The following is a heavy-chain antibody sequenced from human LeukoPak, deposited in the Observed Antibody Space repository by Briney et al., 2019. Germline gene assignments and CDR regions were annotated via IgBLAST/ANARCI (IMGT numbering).Heavy chain of an antibody. D-gene: IGHD5-18*01. CDR2: IYYSGST. CDR3: ARDRVDTAMGVDH. CDR1: GGSISSGGYY. V-gene: IGHV4-31*03. J-gene: IGHJ4*02. Sequence: SETLSLTCTVSGGSISSGGYYWSWIRQHPGKGLEWIGYIYYSGSTYYNPSLKSRVTISVDTSKNQFSLKLSSVTAADTAVYYCARDRVDTAMGVDHWGQGTLVTVSS.